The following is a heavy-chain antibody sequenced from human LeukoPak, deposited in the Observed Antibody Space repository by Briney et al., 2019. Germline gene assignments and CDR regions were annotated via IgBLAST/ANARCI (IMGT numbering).Heavy chain of an antibody. CDR2: ISAYNGNT. V-gene: IGHV1-18*01. D-gene: IGHD2-2*01. CDR1: RYTFTSYG. Sequence: ASVKVSCKTARYTFTSYGISWVRQAPVQGLEWMGWISAYNGNTNYAQKLQGRVTMTTDTSTSTAYMELRSLRSDDTAVYYCARGLGYCSSTSCYLGWFDPWGQGTLVTVSS. J-gene: IGHJ5*02. CDR3: ARGLGYCSSTSCYLGWFDP.